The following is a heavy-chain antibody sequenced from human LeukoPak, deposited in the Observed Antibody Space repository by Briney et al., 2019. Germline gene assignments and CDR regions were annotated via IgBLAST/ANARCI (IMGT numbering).Heavy chain of an antibody. V-gene: IGHV1-2*06. CDR1: GYTFTGYY. CDR2: INPNSGGR. J-gene: IGHJ4*02. D-gene: IGHD5-24*01. Sequence: GASVKVSCKASGYTFTGYYMHWVRQAPGQGLEWMGRINPNSGGRNYAQKFQGRVTMTRDTSISTAYLELTRLTSDDTAVYYCARAMEMATIWYDSWGQGTLVTVSS. CDR3: ARAMEMATIWYDS.